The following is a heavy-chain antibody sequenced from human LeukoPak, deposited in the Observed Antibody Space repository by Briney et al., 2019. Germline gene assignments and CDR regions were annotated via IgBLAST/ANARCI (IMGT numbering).Heavy chain of an antibody. D-gene: IGHD3-16*01. Sequence: GASVKVSCKASGYTFTSHGISWVRQAPGQGLEWMGWISTDNGDATYAQKLQGRVTMTTDTSTDTVYMELRSLRYDDTAVYYCAREGLGELSLDYWGQGTLVTVSS. CDR2: ISTDNGDA. CDR1: GYTFTSHG. V-gene: IGHV1-18*01. J-gene: IGHJ4*02. CDR3: AREGLGELSLDY.